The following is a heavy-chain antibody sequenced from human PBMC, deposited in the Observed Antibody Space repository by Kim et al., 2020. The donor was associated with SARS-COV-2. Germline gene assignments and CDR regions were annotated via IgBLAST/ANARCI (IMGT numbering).Heavy chain of an antibody. CDR2: IDPSDSYT. D-gene: IGHD5-12*01. CDR1: GYSFTSYW. J-gene: IGHJ4*02. Sequence: GESLKISCKGSGYSFTSYWISWVRQMPGKGLEWMGRIDPSDSYTNYSPSFQGHVTISADKSISTAYLQWSSLKASDTAMYYCARLDGYNPGFYEYYFDYWGQGTLVTVSS. V-gene: IGHV5-10-1*01. CDR3: ARLDGYNPGFYEYYFDY.